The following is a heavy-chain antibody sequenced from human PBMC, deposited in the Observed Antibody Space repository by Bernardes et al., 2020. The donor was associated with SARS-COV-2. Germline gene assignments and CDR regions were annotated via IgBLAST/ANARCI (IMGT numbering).Heavy chain of an antibody. D-gene: IGHD4-17*01. CDR3: ATEDGEWLES. V-gene: IGHV3-33*01. J-gene: IGHJ5*01. CDR1: GFTFRDYT. CDR2: IWHDGSRE. Sequence: SLRLSSAASGFTFRDYTMHWVRQAPGKGLEWVAVIWHDGSREYYVDSVKGRFAISRDNSNNTLYLQMNNLRVEDTALYRCATEDGEWLESWGQGTLVTVSS.